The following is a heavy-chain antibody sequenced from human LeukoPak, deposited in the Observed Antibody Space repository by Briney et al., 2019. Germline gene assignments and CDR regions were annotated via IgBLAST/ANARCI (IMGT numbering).Heavy chain of an antibody. V-gene: IGHV4-30-2*01. CDR3: ARATTTYYDFWSGYSPGWFDP. CDR2: IYHSGST. CDR1: GGSISSGGYS. J-gene: IGHJ5*02. D-gene: IGHD3-3*01. Sequence: PSETLSLTCAVSGGSISSGGYSWSWIRQPPGKGLEWIGYIYHSGSTYYNLSLKSRVTISVDRSKNQFSLKLSSVTAADTAVYYCARATTTYYDFWSGYSPGWFDPWGQGTLVTVSS.